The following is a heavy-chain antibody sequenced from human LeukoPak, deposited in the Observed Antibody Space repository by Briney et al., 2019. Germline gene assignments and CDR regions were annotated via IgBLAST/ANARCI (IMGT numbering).Heavy chain of an antibody. CDR3: ARVNLNWGLDY. D-gene: IGHD7-27*01. J-gene: IGHJ4*02. Sequence: GGSLRLSCAASGFTFSDYYMSWIRQAPGKGLEWVSYISSSGSTIYYADSVKGRFTISRDNAKNSLYLQMNSLRAEDTALYHCARVNLNWGLDYWGQGTLVTVSS. CDR2: ISSSGSTI. V-gene: IGHV3-11*01. CDR1: GFTFSDYY.